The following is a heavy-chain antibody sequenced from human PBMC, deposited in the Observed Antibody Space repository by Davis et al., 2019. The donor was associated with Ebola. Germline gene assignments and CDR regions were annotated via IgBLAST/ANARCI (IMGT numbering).Heavy chain of an antibody. Sequence: GSLRLSCAASGFTFRSYSMNWVRQPPGKGLEWIGEIIHSGSANYNPSLKSRVTISEDTSNNQFSLKLTSMTAADTAVYFCARGRGRGFDSWGQGTLVTVSS. CDR3: ARGRGRGFDS. J-gene: IGHJ4*02. CDR1: GFTFRSYS. D-gene: IGHD3-10*01. V-gene: IGHV4-34*01. CDR2: IIHSGSA.